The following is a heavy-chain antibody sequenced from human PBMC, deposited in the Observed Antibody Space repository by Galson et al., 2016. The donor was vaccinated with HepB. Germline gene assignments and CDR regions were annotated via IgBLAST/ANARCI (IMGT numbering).Heavy chain of an antibody. CDR3: AKEDSMIVVGGFDY. D-gene: IGHD3-22*01. Sequence: SLRLSCAASGFSFNNYAMSWVRQAPGKGLEWVSGISGSGGSTYSADSVKGRFTITSDNSKNTLYLQMNILRAEDTAVYYCAKEDSMIVVGGFDYWGQGTLVTVSS. CDR2: ISGSGGST. CDR1: GFSFNNYA. J-gene: IGHJ4*02. V-gene: IGHV3-23*01.